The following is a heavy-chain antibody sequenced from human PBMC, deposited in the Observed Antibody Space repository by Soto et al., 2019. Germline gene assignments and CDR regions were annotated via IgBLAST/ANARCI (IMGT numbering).Heavy chain of an antibody. V-gene: IGHV1-18*01. Sequence: QVQLVQSAGEVKQPGASVKVSCKASGYSFTSYGISWVRRAPGQGLEWMGWISPYNGHIHLVERFQGRVTMTTDTSTKTAYMELRNLRSDDTAHYYCARDLTIVPATHPRLENYGMDVWGQGTTVIVSS. D-gene: IGHD2-2*01. CDR2: ISPYNGHI. J-gene: IGHJ6*02. CDR3: ARDLTIVPATHPRLENYGMDV. CDR1: GYSFTSYG.